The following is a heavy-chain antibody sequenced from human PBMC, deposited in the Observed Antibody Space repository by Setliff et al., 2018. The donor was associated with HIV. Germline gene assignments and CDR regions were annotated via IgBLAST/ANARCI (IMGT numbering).Heavy chain of an antibody. CDR3: ASRVYYYDSSGYLREEGFDP. CDR2: VDHSGGT. CDR1: GTSFSGYY. Sequence: PSETLSLTCAVYGTSFSGYYWNWIRQSPGKGLEWIGEVDHSGGTKFNPSLKSRVTISVDRSKNQFSLKLSSVTAADAAVYYCASRVYYYDSSGYLREEGFDPWGQGTLVTVSS. J-gene: IGHJ5*02. D-gene: IGHD3-22*01. V-gene: IGHV4-34*01.